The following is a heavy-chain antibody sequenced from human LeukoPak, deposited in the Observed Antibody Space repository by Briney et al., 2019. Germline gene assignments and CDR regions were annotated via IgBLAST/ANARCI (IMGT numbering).Heavy chain of an antibody. CDR1: GFTFSSYS. V-gene: IGHV3-21*01. D-gene: IGHD3-10*01. Sequence: GGSLRLSCAASGFTFSSYSMNWVRQAPGKGLEWVSSISSSSSYIYYADSVKGRFTISRDNAKNSLYLQMNSLRAEDTAVYYCASYYYGSGSYYNVNAFDIWGQGTMVTVSS. CDR3: ASYYYGSGSYYNVNAFDI. CDR2: ISSSSSYI. J-gene: IGHJ3*02.